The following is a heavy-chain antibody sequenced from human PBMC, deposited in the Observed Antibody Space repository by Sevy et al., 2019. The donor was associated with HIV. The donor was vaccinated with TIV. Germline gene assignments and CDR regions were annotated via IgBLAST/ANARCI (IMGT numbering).Heavy chain of an antibody. Sequence: SETLSLTCTVSGGCMSSYYWSWIRQPPGKGLELIGYIYYIGSTNYNPSLKSRVTISVDTSKNQFSLKLSSVTAADTAVYYCARVRQQLVGSLDYWGQGTLVTVSS. V-gene: IGHV4-59*01. CDR3: ARVRQQLVGSLDY. CDR1: GGCMSSYY. J-gene: IGHJ4*02. CDR2: IYYIGST. D-gene: IGHD6-13*01.